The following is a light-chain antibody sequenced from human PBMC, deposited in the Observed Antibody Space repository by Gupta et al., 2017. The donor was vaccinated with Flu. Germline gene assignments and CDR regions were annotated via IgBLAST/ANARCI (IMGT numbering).Light chain of an antibody. Sequence: EVVLTQSPATLSLSPGERATLSCRASQSVKGALAWYQQKPGQAPRLLVYDASNRAAGIPGKFSGSGSGTEFTLTISNLEPEDFAVYYCQQRDYWPITFGRGTKVDIK. CDR1: QSVKGA. CDR2: DAS. V-gene: IGKV3-11*01. J-gene: IGKJ4*01. CDR3: QQRDYWPIT.